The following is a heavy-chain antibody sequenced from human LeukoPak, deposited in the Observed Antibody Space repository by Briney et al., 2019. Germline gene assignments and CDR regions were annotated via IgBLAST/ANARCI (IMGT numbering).Heavy chain of an antibody. Sequence: WGSLRLSCAASGFTLSTYPMSWVRQAPGKGLEWVSGMSGSGGNTYYADFVKGRFTISRDNSKNTLYLQMGTLTAEDTAIYFCAKDSLPSYGGYFDFWGQGTLVTVSS. CDR2: MSGSGGNT. CDR3: AKDSLPSYGGYFDF. D-gene: IGHD3-16*01. V-gene: IGHV3-23*01. J-gene: IGHJ4*02. CDR1: GFTLSTYP.